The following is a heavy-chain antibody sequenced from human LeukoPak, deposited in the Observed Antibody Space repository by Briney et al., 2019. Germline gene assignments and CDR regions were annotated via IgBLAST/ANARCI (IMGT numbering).Heavy chain of an antibody. V-gene: IGHV3-21*01. CDR3: ARDRPIFGVVITNFDY. Sequence: GGSLRLSCAASGFTFSSYSMNWVRQAPGKGLEWVSSISSSSYIYYADSVKGRFTISRDNAKNSLYLQMNSLRAEDTAVYYCARDRPIFGVVITNFDYWGQGTLVTVSS. J-gene: IGHJ4*02. D-gene: IGHD3-3*01. CDR2: ISSSSYI. CDR1: GFTFSSYS.